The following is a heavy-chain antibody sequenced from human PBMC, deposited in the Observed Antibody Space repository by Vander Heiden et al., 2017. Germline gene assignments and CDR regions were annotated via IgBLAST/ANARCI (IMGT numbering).Heavy chain of an antibody. Sequence: EVQLVESGGGLVQPGRSLRLSCAASGFTFDDYAMHWVRQAPGKGLEWVSGISWNSGSIGYADSVKGRFTISRDNAKNSLYLQMNSLRAEDTALYYCAKDMAYSSGTGPFGYWGQGTLVTVSS. V-gene: IGHV3-9*01. CDR1: GFTFDDYA. J-gene: IGHJ4*02. CDR3: AKDMAYSSGTGPFGY. D-gene: IGHD6-19*01. CDR2: ISWNSGSI.